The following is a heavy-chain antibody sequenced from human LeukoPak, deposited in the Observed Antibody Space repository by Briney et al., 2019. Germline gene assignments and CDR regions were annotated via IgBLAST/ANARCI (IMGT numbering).Heavy chain of an antibody. CDR3: ARGRPHGNDY. D-gene: IGHD4-23*01. CDR1: GFTFSSYW. CDR2: IASDGSST. Sequence: GGSLRLSCAASGFTFSSYWMNWVRQAPGKGLVWVSRIASDGSSTTYADSVKGRFSISRDDAKNTLYLQMNSLRVEDTAVYYCARGRPHGNDYWGQGTLVTVSS. V-gene: IGHV3-74*01. J-gene: IGHJ4*02.